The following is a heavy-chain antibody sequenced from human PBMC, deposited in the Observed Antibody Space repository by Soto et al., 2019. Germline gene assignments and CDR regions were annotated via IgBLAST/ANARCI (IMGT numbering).Heavy chain of an antibody. Sequence: SETLSLTCAVYGASFSGYYWSWIRKPPGKGLEWIGEINHSGSTNYNPSLKSRVTISVDTSKNQFSLKLSSVTAADTAVYYCARGTVVVSRPASNWFDPWGQGTLVTVS. CDR2: INHSGST. CDR3: ARGTVVVSRPASNWFDP. D-gene: IGHD2-15*01. CDR1: GASFSGYY. J-gene: IGHJ5*02. V-gene: IGHV4-34*01.